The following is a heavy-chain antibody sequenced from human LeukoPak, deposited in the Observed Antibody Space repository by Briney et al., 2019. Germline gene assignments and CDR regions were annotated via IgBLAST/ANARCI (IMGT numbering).Heavy chain of an antibody. J-gene: IGHJ4*02. V-gene: IGHV4-59*01. CDR3: ARDLGYADPFDC. Sequence: PSETLSLTCTVSGGSISSYYWSWIRQPPGKGLEWIGYIYYSGSTNYNPSLKSRVTISVDTSKNQFSLKLSSVTAADTAVYYCARDLGYADPFDCWGQGTLVTVSS. CDR1: GGSISSYY. D-gene: IGHD4-17*01. CDR2: IYYSGST.